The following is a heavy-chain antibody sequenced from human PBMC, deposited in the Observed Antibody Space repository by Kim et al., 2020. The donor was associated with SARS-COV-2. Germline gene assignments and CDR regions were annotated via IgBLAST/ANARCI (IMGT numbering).Heavy chain of an antibody. D-gene: IGHD5-18*01. CDR3: ARGQDTAKTGY. CDR2: IHPSGST. Sequence: SETLSLTCAVYGASFSGYYWSWIRQSPGKRQEWIGEIHPSGSTSYNPSLQSRVTISIDTAKSHMSLRLTSVTAADTAVYFCARGQDTAKTGYWGQGTLVTVSS. CDR1: GASFSGYY. V-gene: IGHV4-34*01. J-gene: IGHJ4*02.